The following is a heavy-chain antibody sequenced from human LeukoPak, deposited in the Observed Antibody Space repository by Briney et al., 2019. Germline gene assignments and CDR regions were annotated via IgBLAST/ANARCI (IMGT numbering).Heavy chain of an antibody. CDR1: GYTFTSYG. Sequence: ASVKVSCKASGYTFTSYGISWVRQAPGQGLEWMGWISAYNGNTNYAQKLQGRVTTTTDPSTSTAYMELRSLRSDATAVYYCARDRIVVVPAANYGMDVWGQGTTVTVSS. CDR3: ARDRIVVVPAANYGMDV. J-gene: IGHJ6*02. CDR2: ISAYNGNT. D-gene: IGHD2-2*01. V-gene: IGHV1-18*01.